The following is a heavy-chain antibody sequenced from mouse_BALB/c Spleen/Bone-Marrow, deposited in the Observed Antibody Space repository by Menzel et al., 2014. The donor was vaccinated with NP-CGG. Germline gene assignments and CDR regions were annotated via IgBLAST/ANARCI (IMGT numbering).Heavy chain of an antibody. CDR1: GFSLSSYA. J-gene: IGHJ1*01. D-gene: IGHD2-5*01. Sequence: EESGGRLVTPGTPLTLTCTASGFSLSSYAMGWVRQAPGKGLEYIGYISGGGSTYYANWAKGRVTISKTSTTVDLKITSPTTEDAATYFCARVGAYSNGYGMDLWGPGTLVTVSS. CDR3: ARVGAYSNGYGMDL. V-gene: IGHV5-6-5*01. CDR2: ISGGGST.